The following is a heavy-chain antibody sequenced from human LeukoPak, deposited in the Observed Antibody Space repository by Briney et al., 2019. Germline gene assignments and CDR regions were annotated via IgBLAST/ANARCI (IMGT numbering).Heavy chain of an antibody. CDR1: GFTFRNYS. CDR2: ISSSRSTI. J-gene: IGHJ1*01. D-gene: IGHD2-15*01. V-gene: IGHV3-48*01. Sequence: GSLRLSFAASGFTFRNYSMNWVRQAPGKGLEWGSYISSSRSTIYYADSVKGRFTISRDNAKNSLYLQMNSLRAEDTAVYYCARTSWGYCSGGSCYPAEYFQHWGQGTLVTVSS. CDR3: ARTSWGYCSGGSCYPAEYFQH.